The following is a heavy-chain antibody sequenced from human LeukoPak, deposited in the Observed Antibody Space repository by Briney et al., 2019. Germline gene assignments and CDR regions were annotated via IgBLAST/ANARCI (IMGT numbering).Heavy chain of an antibody. CDR1: GFTFSDYY. V-gene: IGHV3-11*01. J-gene: IGHJ3*02. D-gene: IGHD3-9*01. CDR2: ISGSATTF. CDR3: ARHQVQRVVRFFDQRTSSDSFDI. Sequence: GGSLRLSCAVSGFTFSDYYMSWIRQAPGRGLEWISYISGSATTFSHADSVMGRFTISRDNAKNLLYLQMNSLRAEDTAVYYCARHQVQRVVRFFDQRTSSDSFDIWGLGTMVTVSS.